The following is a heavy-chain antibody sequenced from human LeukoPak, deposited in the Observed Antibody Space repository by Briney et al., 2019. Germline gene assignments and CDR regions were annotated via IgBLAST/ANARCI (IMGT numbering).Heavy chain of an antibody. CDR3: ARPWLPHYYDSSGYFSY. J-gene: IGHJ4*02. V-gene: IGHV3-30*04. D-gene: IGHD3-22*01. CDR2: ISYDGSNK. CDR1: GFTFSSYA. Sequence: PGGSLRLSCAASGFTFSSYAMHWVRQAPGKGLEWVAVISYDGSNKYYADSVKGRFTISRDNSKNTLYLQMNSLRAEDTAVYYCARPWLPHYYDSSGYFSYWGQGTLVTVSS.